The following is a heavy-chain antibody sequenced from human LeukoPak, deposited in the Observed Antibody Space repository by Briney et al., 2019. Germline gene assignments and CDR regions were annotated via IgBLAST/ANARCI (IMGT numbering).Heavy chain of an antibody. CDR2: IYHSGST. D-gene: IGHD2-2*01. V-gene: IGHV4-38-2*01. J-gene: IGHJ6*03. CDR1: GYSISSGYY. CDR3: ARTDVVVPAANDPPYYHYYMDV. Sequence: SETLSLTCAVSGYSISSGYYWGWIRQPPGKGLEWIGSIYHSGSTYYNPSLKSRVTISVDTSKNQFSLKLSSVTAADTAVCYCARTDVVVPAANDPPYYHYYMDVWGKETTVTVSS.